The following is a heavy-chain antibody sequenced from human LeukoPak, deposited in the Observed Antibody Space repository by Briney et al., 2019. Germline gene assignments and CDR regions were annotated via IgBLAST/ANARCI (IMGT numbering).Heavy chain of an antibody. CDR2: ISYRGTN. CDR3: ARRAAVGKNWFDP. CDR1: GDSMSTNNYH. Sequence: SETLSLTCSVSGDSMSTNNYHWGWIRQPPGKGLEWIGSISYRGTNYYNPSLKSRVTISVDTSENLFSLKVNYVTAADTAVYYCARRAAVGKNWFDPWGQGTLVTVSS. D-gene: IGHD6-13*01. V-gene: IGHV4-39*01. J-gene: IGHJ5*02.